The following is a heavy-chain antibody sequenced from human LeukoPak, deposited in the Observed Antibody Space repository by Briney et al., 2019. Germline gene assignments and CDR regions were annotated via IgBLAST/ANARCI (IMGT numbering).Heavy chain of an antibody. D-gene: IGHD3-16*02. CDR1: GGSFSGYY. J-gene: IGHJ4*02. Sequence: SETLSLTCAVYGGSFSGYYWSWIRQPPGKGLEWIGEINHSGSTNYNPSLKSRVTISVDTSKNQFSLKLSSVTAADTAVYYCARHSYDYVWGSYRYSGTSGYFDYWGQGTLVTVTS. V-gene: IGHV4-34*01. CDR2: INHSGST. CDR3: ARHSYDYVWGSYRYSGTSGYFDY.